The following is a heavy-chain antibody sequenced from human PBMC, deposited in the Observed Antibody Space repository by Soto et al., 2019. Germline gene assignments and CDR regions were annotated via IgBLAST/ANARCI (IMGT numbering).Heavy chain of an antibody. CDR1: GFRFSDSA. Sequence: EVQLLESGGDLVQPGGSLRLSCTTSGFRFSDSAMDWVRQAPGKGLEWVSSIGFTTTYYADSVKGRFIITRDNDKNTVFLEMNSLRAEDTAVYYCAKVFSPELGNYFDYWGQGTLVTVSS. V-gene: IGHV3-23*01. J-gene: IGHJ4*02. D-gene: IGHD1-7*01. CDR3: AKVFSPELGNYFDY. CDR2: IGFTTT.